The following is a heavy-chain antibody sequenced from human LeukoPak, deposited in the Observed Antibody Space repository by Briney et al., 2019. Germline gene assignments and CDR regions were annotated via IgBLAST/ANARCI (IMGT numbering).Heavy chain of an antibody. CDR2: ISGSGGST. V-gene: IGHV3-23*01. CDR1: GFTFSSYA. J-gene: IGHJ4*02. Sequence: GGSLRLSCEASGFTFSSYAMTWARQAPGSGLEWVSAISGSGGSTYYADSVRGRFTISRDNSKNTLYLQMNSLRAEDTAVYYCAKGLNSGTYPHLDYWGQGTLVTVSS. CDR3: AKGLNSGTYPHLDY. D-gene: IGHD1-26*01.